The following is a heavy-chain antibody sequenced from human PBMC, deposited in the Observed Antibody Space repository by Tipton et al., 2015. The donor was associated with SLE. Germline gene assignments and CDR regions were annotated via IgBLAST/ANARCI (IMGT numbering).Heavy chain of an antibody. CDR3: AREAEDCSGGSCYSGWFDP. J-gene: IGHJ5*02. D-gene: IGHD2-15*01. CDR1: GGSISSSNW. V-gene: IGHV4-4*02. Sequence: TLSLTCAVSGGSISSSNWWSWVRQPPGKGLEWIGYIYYSGSTNYNPSLKSRVTISVDTSKDQFSLKLSSVTAADTAVYYCAREAEDCSGGSCYSGWFDPWGQGTLVTVSS. CDR2: IYYSGST.